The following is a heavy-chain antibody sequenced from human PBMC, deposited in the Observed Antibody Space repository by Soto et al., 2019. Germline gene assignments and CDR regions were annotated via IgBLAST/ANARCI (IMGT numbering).Heavy chain of an antibody. D-gene: IGHD2-21*02. CDR1: GYTFTSYA. V-gene: IGHV1-3*01. CDR3: ARSIVVAPALDY. CDR2: INAGNGNT. J-gene: IGHJ4*01. Sequence: ASQKLSCKTSGYTFTSYASHWVRHAHVQRIEWMGWINAGNGNTKYSQKFQGRVNITRDTSARTAYMEMSSLRSEDSDVYYCARSIVVAPALDYWGQGTLGTGSS.